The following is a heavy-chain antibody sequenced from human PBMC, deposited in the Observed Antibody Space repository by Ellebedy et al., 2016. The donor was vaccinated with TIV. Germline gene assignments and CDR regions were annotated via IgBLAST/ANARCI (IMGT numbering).Heavy chain of an antibody. D-gene: IGHD1-26*01. J-gene: IGHJ4*02. CDR3: AKAPWENVQTLDY. Sequence: GESLKISCTASGFTFGDYAMSWFRQAPGKGLEWVGFIRSKAYGGTTEYAASVKGRFTISRDDSKSIAYLQMNSLRAEDTALYYCAKAPWENVQTLDYWGQGTLVTVSS. V-gene: IGHV3-49*03. CDR2: IRSKAYGGTT. CDR1: GFTFGDYA.